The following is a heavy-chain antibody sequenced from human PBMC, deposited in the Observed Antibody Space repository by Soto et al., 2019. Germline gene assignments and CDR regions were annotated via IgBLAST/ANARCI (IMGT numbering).Heavy chain of an antibody. Sequence: SETLSLTCTVSGGSISSSSYYWGWIRQPPGKGLEWIGSIYYSGSTYYNPSLKSRVTISVDTSKNQFSLKLSSVTAADTAVYYCANPREQGVGASDAFDIWGQGTMVTVSS. V-gene: IGHV4-39*01. CDR3: ANPREQGVGASDAFDI. D-gene: IGHD1-26*01. CDR2: IYYSGST. CDR1: GGSISSSSYY. J-gene: IGHJ3*02.